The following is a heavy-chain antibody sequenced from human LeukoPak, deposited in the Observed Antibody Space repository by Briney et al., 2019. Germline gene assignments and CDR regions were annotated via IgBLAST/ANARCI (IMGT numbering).Heavy chain of an antibody. CDR1: GYTFTGYY. D-gene: IGHD1-26*01. CDR2: INPNSGGT. J-gene: IGHJ6*03. Sequence: PSASVKVSCKASGYTFTGYYTHWVRQAPGQGLEWMGWINPNSGGTNYAQKFQGRVTMTRDTSISTAYMELSRLRSDDTAVYYCARAEYSGSYWLRDYYYMDVWGKGTTVTVSS. V-gene: IGHV1-2*02. CDR3: ARAEYSGSYWLRDYYYMDV.